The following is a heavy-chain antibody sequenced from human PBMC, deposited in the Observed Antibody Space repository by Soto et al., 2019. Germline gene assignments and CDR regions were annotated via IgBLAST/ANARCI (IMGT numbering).Heavy chain of an antibody. D-gene: IGHD1-26*01. V-gene: IGHV3-23*01. Sequence: SLRLSCAASGFTFSSYAMSWVRQAPGKGLEWVSGISASGGRTYYADSVKGRFTISRDNSKNTMYLQMNSLRVEDTAVYKCAKDWDLLRAFDLWGQGPMVTVSS. CDR3: AKDWDLLRAFDL. CDR1: GFTFSSYA. J-gene: IGHJ3*01. CDR2: ISASGGRT.